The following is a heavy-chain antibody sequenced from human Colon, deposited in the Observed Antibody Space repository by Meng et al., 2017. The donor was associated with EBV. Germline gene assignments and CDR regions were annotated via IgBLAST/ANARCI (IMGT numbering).Heavy chain of an antibody. Sequence: EVELVESGGDLVQAGGSLRLSCVGPGFRFSDHWMHWVRQVPGKGLVWVARIDIHGTTTSYADFVKGRFTVSRDNAANTLYLQMNSLRDEDTAVYYCLKDRLESSPDVWGQGTLVTVSS. CDR2: IDIHGTTT. CDR1: GFRFSDHW. D-gene: IGHD1-1*01. V-gene: IGHV3-74*01. J-gene: IGHJ4*02. CDR3: LKDRLESSPDV.